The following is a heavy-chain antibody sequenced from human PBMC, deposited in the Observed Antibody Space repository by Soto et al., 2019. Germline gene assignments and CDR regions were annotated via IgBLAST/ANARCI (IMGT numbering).Heavy chain of an antibody. CDR2: IIPIFGTA. Sequence: QVQLVQSGAEVKKPGSSVKVSCKASGGTFSSYAISWVRQAPGQGLEWMGGIIPIFGTANYAQTFQGRVTITADESTSTAYMELSSLRSEDTAVYYCARDRDTAMVPDLSYAFDIRGQGTMVTVSS. J-gene: IGHJ3*02. CDR1: GGTFSSYA. CDR3: ARDRDTAMVPDLSYAFDI. V-gene: IGHV1-69*01. D-gene: IGHD5-18*01.